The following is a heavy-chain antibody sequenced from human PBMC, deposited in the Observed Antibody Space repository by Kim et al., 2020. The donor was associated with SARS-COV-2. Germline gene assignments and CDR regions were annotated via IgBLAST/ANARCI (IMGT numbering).Heavy chain of an antibody. Sequence: GGSLRLSCAASGFTFSSYSMHWVRQAPGKGLEWVSRINSNGSTTSHADSVKGRFTISRDNAKNTLYLQMNSLRAEDTAVYYCARVVRGAAGIYYYGMDVWGHGTTVTVSS. CDR3: ARVVRGAAGIYYYGMDV. CDR2: INSNGSTT. CDR1: GFTFSSYS. D-gene: IGHD6-13*01. V-gene: IGHV3-74*01. J-gene: IGHJ6*02.